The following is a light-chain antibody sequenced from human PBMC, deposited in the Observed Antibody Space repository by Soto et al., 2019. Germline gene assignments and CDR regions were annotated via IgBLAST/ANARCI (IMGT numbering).Light chain of an antibody. CDR3: SSYTSSSTLA. J-gene: IGLJ1*01. CDR2: EVS. V-gene: IGLV2-14*01. Sequence: QSALTQPASVSGSPGQSITISCTGTSSDVGGYNYVSWYQQHPGKAPKLMIYEVSKRPSGVSNRFSGSKSGNTASLTISGLQAEDEADYYCSSYTSSSTLAFGTGTKLTVL. CDR1: SSDVGGYNY.